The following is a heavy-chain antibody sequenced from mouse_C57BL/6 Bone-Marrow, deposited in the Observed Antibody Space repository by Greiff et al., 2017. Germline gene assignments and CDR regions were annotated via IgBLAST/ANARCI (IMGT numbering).Heavy chain of an antibody. V-gene: IGHV1-81*01. CDR2: IYPRSGNT. CDR3: ARGLYGYGYYAMDY. CDR1: GYTFTSYG. D-gene: IGHD2-2*01. Sequence: QVQLQQSGAELARPGASVKLSCKASGYTFTSYGISWVKQRTGQGLEWIGEIYPRSGNTYYNEKFKGKATLTADKSSSTAYMELRRLTSEDSAVYFCARGLYGYGYYAMDYWGQGTSVTVSS. J-gene: IGHJ4*01.